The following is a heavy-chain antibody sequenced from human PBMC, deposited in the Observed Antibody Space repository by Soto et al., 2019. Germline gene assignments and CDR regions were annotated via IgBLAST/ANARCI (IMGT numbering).Heavy chain of an antibody. J-gene: IGHJ6*02. V-gene: IGHV5-51*01. CDR2: IYPGDSDT. Sequence: PGESLKISCKGSGYSFTSYWIGWVRQMPGKGLEWMGIIYPGDSDTRYSPSFQGQVTISADKSISTAYLQWSSLKASDTAMYYCARHSAYLVRGRPYRMDVWGQGTTVTVSS. CDR1: GYSFTSYW. D-gene: IGHD3-10*01. CDR3: ARHSAYLVRGRPYRMDV.